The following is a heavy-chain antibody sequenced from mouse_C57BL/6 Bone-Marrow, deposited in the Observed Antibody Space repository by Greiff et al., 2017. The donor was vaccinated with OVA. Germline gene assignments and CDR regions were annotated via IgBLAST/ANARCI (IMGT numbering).Heavy chain of an antibody. D-gene: IGHD1-1*01. CDR2: IDPNSGGI. V-gene: IGHV1-62-3*01. CDR1: GYTFTSYW. J-gene: IGHJ4*01. Sequence: QVQLQQPGAELVKPGASVKLSRKASGYTFTSYWMHWVKQRPGRGLEWIGRIDPNSGGIKYNEKFKSKATLTVDKPSSTAYMQLSSLTSEDSAVYYCASHYYGSSYDAMDYWGQGTSVTVSS. CDR3: ASHYYGSSYDAMDY.